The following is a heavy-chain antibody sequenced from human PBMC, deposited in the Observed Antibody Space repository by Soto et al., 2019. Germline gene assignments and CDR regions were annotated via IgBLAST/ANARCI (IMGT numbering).Heavy chain of an antibody. CDR1: GDSVSSNSAA. Sequence: PSQTLSLTCVISGDSVSSNSAAWNWIRQSPSRGLEWLGRTYYRSKWYNDYAVSVKSRITINPDTSKNQFSLQLNSVTPEDTAVYYCAREGVVPAAMRYYYYGMDVWGQGTTVTVSS. CDR3: AREGVVPAAMRYYYYGMDV. J-gene: IGHJ6*02. D-gene: IGHD2-2*01. CDR2: TYYRSKWYN. V-gene: IGHV6-1*01.